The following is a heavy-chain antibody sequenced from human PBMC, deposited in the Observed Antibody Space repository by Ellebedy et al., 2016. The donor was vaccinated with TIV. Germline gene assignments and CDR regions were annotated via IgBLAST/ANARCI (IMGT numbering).Heavy chain of an antibody. CDR1: GFTFSSYS. V-gene: IGHV3-48*01. CDR2: ISSSSSTI. D-gene: IGHD3-9*01. Sequence: GESLKISCAASGFTFSSYSMNWVRQAPGKGLEWVSYISSSSSTIYYADSVKGRFTISRENAKNSLYLQMNSLRAMDTAVYYCARDDDDILTGRNAMDVWGQGTTVTVSS. J-gene: IGHJ6*02. CDR3: ARDDDDILTGRNAMDV.